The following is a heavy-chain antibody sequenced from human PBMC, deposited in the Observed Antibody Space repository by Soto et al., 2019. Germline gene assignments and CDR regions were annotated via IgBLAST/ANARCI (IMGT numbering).Heavy chain of an antibody. J-gene: IGHJ5*02. Sequence: EVQLLESGGGLVQPGGSLRLSCAASGFTFSSYAMSWVRQAPGKGLEWVSAISGSGGSTYYADSVKGRFTISRDNSKNTLYLQMNSLGAEDTAVYYCAKVGMSAGPRWSWFDPWGQGTLVTVSS. V-gene: IGHV3-23*01. CDR2: ISGSGGST. CDR1: GFTFSSYA. CDR3: AKVGMSAGPRWSWFDP. D-gene: IGHD6-13*01.